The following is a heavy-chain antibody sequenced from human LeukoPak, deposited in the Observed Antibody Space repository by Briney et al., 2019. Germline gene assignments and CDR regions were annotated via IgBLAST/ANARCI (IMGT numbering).Heavy chain of an antibody. CDR1: GGSFSGYY. D-gene: IGHD2-15*01. Sequence: PSETLSLTCAVYGGSFSGYYWSWIRQPPGKGLEWIGEINHSGSTNYNPSLKSRVTISVDTSKNQFSLKLSSVPAADTAVYYCARYEVVAATQPWPNFDYWGQGTLVTVSS. CDR3: ARYEVVAATQPWPNFDY. CDR2: INHSGST. V-gene: IGHV4-34*01. J-gene: IGHJ4*02.